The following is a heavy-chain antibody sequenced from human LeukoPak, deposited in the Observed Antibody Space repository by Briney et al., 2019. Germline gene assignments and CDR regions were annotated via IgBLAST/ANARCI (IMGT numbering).Heavy chain of an antibody. CDR1: GYTFTSYG. D-gene: IGHD1-26*01. J-gene: IGHJ4*02. V-gene: IGHV1-18*01. CDR2: ISAYNGNT. Sequence: ASVKVSCKASGYTFTSYGISWVRQAPGQGLEWMGWISAYNGNTNYAQKLQGRVTMTTDTSTSTAYMELRNLRSDDTAEYYCATDILSGSSPKNYWGQGTLVTVSS. CDR3: ATDILSGSSPKNY.